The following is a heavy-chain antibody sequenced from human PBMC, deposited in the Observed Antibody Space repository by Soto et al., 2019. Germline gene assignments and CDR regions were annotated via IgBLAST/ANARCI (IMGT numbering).Heavy chain of an antibody. D-gene: IGHD3-16*02. CDR3: ARGLYDYVWGSYPQENWFDP. CDR2: ISSSSSYI. Sequence: GGSLRLSCAASGFTFSSYSMNWVRQAPGKGLEWVSSISSSSSYIYYADSVKGRFTISRDNAKNSLYLQMNSLRAEDTAVYYCARGLYDYVWGSYPQENWFDPWGQGTLVTSPQ. V-gene: IGHV3-21*01. J-gene: IGHJ5*02. CDR1: GFTFSSYS.